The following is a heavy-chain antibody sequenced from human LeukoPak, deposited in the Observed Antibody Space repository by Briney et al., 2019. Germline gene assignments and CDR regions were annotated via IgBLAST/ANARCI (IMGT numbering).Heavy chain of an antibody. D-gene: IGHD2-2*02. CDR3: ARDFKGYCSSTSCYTSYYSYYMDV. Sequence: GGSLRLSCAASGFTFSSYSMNWVRQAPGKGLEWVSSISSSSSYIYYADSVKGRFTISRDNAKNSLYLQMNSLRAEDTAVYYCARDFKGYCSSTSCYTSYYSYYMDVWGKGTTVTVSS. J-gene: IGHJ6*03. CDR1: GFTFSSYS. CDR2: ISSSSSYI. V-gene: IGHV3-21*01.